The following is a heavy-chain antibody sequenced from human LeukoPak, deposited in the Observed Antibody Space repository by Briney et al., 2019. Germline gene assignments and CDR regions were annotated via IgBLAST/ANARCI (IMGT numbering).Heavy chain of an antibody. D-gene: IGHD6-13*01. V-gene: IGHV4-34*01. Sequence: PSETLSLTCAVYGGSFSGYYWSWIRQPPGKGLEWIGEINHSGSTNYNPSLKSRVTISVDTSKNQFSLKLSSVTAADTAVYYCAREDSSSGGADYWGQGTLVTVSS. CDR1: GGSFSGYY. J-gene: IGHJ4*02. CDR2: INHSGST. CDR3: AREDSSSGGADY.